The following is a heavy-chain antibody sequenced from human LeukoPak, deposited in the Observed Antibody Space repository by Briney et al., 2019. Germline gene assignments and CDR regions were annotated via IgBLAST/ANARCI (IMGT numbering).Heavy chain of an antibody. Sequence: GSLRLSCAASGFSFSSYLISWVRQAPGKGLEWVSTISGNGGGTYYADSVKGRFTISRDNSKNTLYLQMNSLRAEDTALYYCARRLCSGGSCSSFDYWGQGTLVTVSS. J-gene: IGHJ4*02. CDR1: GFSFSSYL. D-gene: IGHD2-15*01. CDR2: ISGNGGGT. V-gene: IGHV3-23*01. CDR3: ARRLCSGGSCSSFDY.